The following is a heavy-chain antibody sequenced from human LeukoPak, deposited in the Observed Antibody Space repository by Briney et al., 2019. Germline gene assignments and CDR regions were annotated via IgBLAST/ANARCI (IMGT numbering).Heavy chain of an antibody. CDR1: GGSITNTNY. CDR2: VNLQGST. Sequence: SGTLSLTCGVSGGSITNTNYWTWVRQPPGKGLEWIGEVNLQGSTNYNPSLMGRVAIAVDTSENHISLQLTSVTAADMAVYYCAREGGPYRPLDYSGQGTLVTVSS. CDR3: AREGGPYRPLDY. J-gene: IGHJ4*02. V-gene: IGHV4-4*02.